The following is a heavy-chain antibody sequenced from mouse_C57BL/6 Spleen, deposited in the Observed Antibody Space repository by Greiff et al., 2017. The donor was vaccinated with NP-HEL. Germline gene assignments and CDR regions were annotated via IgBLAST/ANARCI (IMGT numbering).Heavy chain of an antibody. J-gene: IGHJ4*01. CDR1: GYAFSSSW. D-gene: IGHD1-1*01. CDR3: ARKINYYGSSSYAMDY. CDR2: IYPGDGDT. Sequence: QVQLQQSGPELVKPGASVKLSCKASGYAFSSSWMNWVKQRPGKGLEWIGRIYPGDGDTNYNGKFKGKATLTADKSSSTAYMQLSSLTSEDSAVYFCARKINYYGSSSYAMDYWGQGTSVTVSS. V-gene: IGHV1-82*01.